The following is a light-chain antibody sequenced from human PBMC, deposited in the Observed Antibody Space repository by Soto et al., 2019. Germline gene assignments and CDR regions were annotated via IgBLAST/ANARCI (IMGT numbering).Light chain of an antibody. CDR1: QSVSSSY. Sequence: EIVLTQSTGTMSLSPGERSAPSGLASQSVSSSYLAWYQQKPGQAPRLLIYGASNRATGIPDRFSGSGSGTDFTLTISRLEPEDLAVYYCQQYDNSPLTFGGGTKVDI. CDR3: QQYDNSPLT. V-gene: IGKV3-20*01. J-gene: IGKJ4*01. CDR2: GAS.